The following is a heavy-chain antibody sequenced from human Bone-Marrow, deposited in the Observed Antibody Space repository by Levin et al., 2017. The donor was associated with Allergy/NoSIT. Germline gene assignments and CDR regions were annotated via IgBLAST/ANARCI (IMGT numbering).Heavy chain of an antibody. Sequence: RGESLKISCKASGYSFSSYWVAWVRQMPGKGLEWVGSIYPVDSDTRYGPSFQGQVTISVDKSNTTAYLQWTSLKASDTAMYYCAKRGVVALSDSHYDYALDVWGQGTTVTVSS. D-gene: IGHD2-15*01. CDR2: IYPVDSDT. V-gene: IGHV5-51*01. CDR3: AKRGVVALSDSHYDYALDV. J-gene: IGHJ6*02. CDR1: GYSFSSYW.